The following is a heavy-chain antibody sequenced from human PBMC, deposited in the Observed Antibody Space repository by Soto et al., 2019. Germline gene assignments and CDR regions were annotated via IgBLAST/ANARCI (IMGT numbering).Heavy chain of an antibody. CDR2: IIAIFGTA. Sequence: QVQLVQSGAEVKKPGSSVKVSCKASGGTFSRYAISWVRQAPGQGLEWMGGIIAIFGTANYAQKFQGRVTITADESTSTAYMELSSLTSEDTAVYHCARDIVFGGTYGMDVWGQGTTVTVSS. CDR3: ARDIVFGGTYGMDV. CDR1: GGTFSRYA. V-gene: IGHV1-69*12. D-gene: IGHD3-16*01. J-gene: IGHJ6*02.